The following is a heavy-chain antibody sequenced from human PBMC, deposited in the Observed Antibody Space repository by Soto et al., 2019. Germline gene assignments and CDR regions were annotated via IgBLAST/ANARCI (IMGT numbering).Heavy chain of an antibody. CDR1: GFTFSSYG. V-gene: IGHV3-33*01. J-gene: IGHJ4*02. D-gene: IGHD3-10*01. CDR3: VRSGDYRSGSYWYFFDY. Sequence: GGSLRLSCAASGFTFSSYGMHWVRQAPGKGLEWVAVIWYDGSNKYYADSVKGRFTISRDNSKNTLYLQMNSLRAEDTALYYCVRSGDYRSGSYWYFFDYWGQGALVTVSS. CDR2: IWYDGSNK.